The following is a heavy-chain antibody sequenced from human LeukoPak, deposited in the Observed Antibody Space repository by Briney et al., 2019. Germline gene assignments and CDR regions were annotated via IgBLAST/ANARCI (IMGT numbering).Heavy chain of an antibody. CDR3: ARMGEYYDSTEGAFDI. Sequence: PSETLSLTCAVSGGSISSSNWWSWVRQPPGKGLEWIGEIYHSGSTNYNPSLKSRVTISVDKSKNQFSLKLSSVTAADTAVYYCARMGEYYDSTEGAFDIWGQGTMVTVSS. D-gene: IGHD3-22*01. V-gene: IGHV4-4*02. J-gene: IGHJ3*02. CDR2: IYHSGST. CDR1: GGSISSSNW.